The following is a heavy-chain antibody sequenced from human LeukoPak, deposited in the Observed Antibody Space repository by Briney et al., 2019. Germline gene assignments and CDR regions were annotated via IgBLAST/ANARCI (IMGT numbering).Heavy chain of an antibody. Sequence: GGSLRLSCAASGFTFDDYAMHWVRQAPGKGLEWVSGISWNSGNIGYADSVKGRFTISRDNAKNSLYLQMNSLRAEDTALYYCAKAGGATVTHIDYWGQGTLVTVSS. CDR2: ISWNSGNI. CDR1: GFTFDDYA. D-gene: IGHD4-17*01. V-gene: IGHV3-9*01. CDR3: AKAGGATVTHIDY. J-gene: IGHJ4*02.